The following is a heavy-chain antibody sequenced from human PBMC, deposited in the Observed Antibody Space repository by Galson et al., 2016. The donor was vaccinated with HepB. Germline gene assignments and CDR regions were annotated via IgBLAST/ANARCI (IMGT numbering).Heavy chain of an antibody. D-gene: IGHD2-21*02. V-gene: IGHV3-74*01. CDR1: GFTLSSHW. J-gene: IGHJ3*02. CDR2: INSDGSRT. CDR3: ARVRGTYCGGDCYFDAFDI. Sequence: SLRLSCAASGFTLSSHWMHWVRQAPGKGLVWVSRINSDGSRTNYADSVEGRFSISRDNAKNTLYLQMSSLRAEDTAVYYCARVRGTYCGGDCYFDAFDIWGQGTLVTVSS.